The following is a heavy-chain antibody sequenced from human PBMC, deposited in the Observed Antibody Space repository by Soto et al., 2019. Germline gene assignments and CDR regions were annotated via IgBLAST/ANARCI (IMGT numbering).Heavy chain of an antibody. CDR3: ARNGTYSSSLSQYSGMDV. J-gene: IGHJ6*02. CDR2: IVPMLGTP. V-gene: IGHV1-69*01. Sequence: QVQLVQSGAEVKEPGSSVRVSCKASGGTFDNFIMNWVRQTPGQGLEWMGGIVPMLGTPTYAEKFKGRVTISANGSTSTMYMEVTSLRSEETAIYYCARNGTYSSSLSQYSGMDVWGQGTTVTVSS. CDR1: GGTFDNFI. D-gene: IGHD1-26*01.